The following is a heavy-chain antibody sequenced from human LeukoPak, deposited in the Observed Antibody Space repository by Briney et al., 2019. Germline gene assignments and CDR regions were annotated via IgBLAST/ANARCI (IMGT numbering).Heavy chain of an antibody. CDR2: IYTGTT. Sequence: SETLSLTCTVSGGSISTFFWTWIRQSAGKGLEWIGRIYTGTTYYNPSLESRATISVDTSNNRFSLKLTSLTAADTAVYYYARGTEMTSFTGYYSFDYWGRGSLVTVSS. V-gene: IGHV4-4*07. CDR3: ARGTEMTSFTGYYSFDY. J-gene: IGHJ4*02. CDR1: GGSISTFF. D-gene: IGHD3-9*01.